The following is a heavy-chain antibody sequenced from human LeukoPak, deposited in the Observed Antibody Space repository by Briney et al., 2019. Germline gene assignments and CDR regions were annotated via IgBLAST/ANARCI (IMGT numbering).Heavy chain of an antibody. J-gene: IGHJ4*02. Sequence: GGSLRLSCTPSGFTFSSYRMNWVRQAPGKGLEWVSSISSSTNYIYYADSVKGRFTISRDNAKNSLYLQMNSLRAEDTAVYYCARVPGDYWGQGTLVTVSS. CDR1: GFTFSSYR. V-gene: IGHV3-21*01. CDR2: ISSSTNYI. CDR3: ARVPGDY.